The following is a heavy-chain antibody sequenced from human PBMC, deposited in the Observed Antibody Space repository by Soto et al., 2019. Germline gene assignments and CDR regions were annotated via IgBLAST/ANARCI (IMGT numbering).Heavy chain of an antibody. J-gene: IGHJ3*02. D-gene: IGHD5-12*01. CDR1: GYTFTSYG. CDR3: ASTNLRPRAFDI. V-gene: IGHV1-18*01. Sequence: ASVKVSCKASGYTFTSYGISWVRQAPGQGLGWMGWISAYNGNTNYAQKLQGRVTMTTDTSTSTAYMELRSLRSDDTAVYYCASTNLRPRAFDIWGQGTMVTVSS. CDR2: ISAYNGNT.